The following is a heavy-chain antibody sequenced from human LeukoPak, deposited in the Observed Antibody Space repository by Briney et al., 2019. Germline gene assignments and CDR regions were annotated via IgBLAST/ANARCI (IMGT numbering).Heavy chain of an antibody. Sequence: GASVKVSCKASGYSFTAYGINWVRQAPGQGLEWMGWISAYNGNTNYAQKLQGRVTMTTDTSTSTAYMELRSLRSNDTAVYYCARHIAYCSSTSCPLDYWGQGTLVTVSS. CDR2: ISAYNGNT. CDR1: GYSFTAYG. CDR3: ARHIAYCSSTSCPLDY. V-gene: IGHV1-18*01. J-gene: IGHJ4*02. D-gene: IGHD2-2*01.